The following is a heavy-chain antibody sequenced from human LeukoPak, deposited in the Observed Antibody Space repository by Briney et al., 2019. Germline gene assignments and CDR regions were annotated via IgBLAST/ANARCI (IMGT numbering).Heavy chain of an antibody. CDR2: INQDGSEK. CDR1: GFTFSSYW. V-gene: IGHV3-7*01. CDR3: ATSPSFHSSRWFDY. Sequence: GGSLRLSCAASGFTFSSYWMTWVRQAPGKGLEWVANINQDGSEKTYVDSVKGRFTISRDNAKKSVYLQMSSLTADDTAVYYCATSPSFHSSRWFDYWGQGTLVTVSS. D-gene: IGHD6-13*01. J-gene: IGHJ4*02.